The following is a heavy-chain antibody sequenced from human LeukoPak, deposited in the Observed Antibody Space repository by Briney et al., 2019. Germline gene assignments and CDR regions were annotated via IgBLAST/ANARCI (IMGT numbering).Heavy chain of an antibody. CDR3: ARERERIAAAVFDY. CDR1: GGSISSSSYY. Sequence: SETLSLTCTVSGGSISSSSYYWGWIRQPPGKGLEWIGYIYYSGSTNYNPSLKSRVTISVDTSKNQFSLKLSSVTAADTAVYYCARERERIAAAVFDYWGQGTLVTVSS. J-gene: IGHJ4*02. V-gene: IGHV4-61*01. CDR2: IYYSGST. D-gene: IGHD6-13*01.